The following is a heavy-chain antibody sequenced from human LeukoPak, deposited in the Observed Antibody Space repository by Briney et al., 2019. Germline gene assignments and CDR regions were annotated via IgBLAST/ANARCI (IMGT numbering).Heavy chain of an antibody. J-gene: IGHJ3*02. D-gene: IGHD1-26*01. V-gene: IGHV3-30-3*01. CDR2: ISYDGSNK. Sequence: GRSLRLSCAASGFTFSSYAMHWVRQAPGKGLEWVAVISYDGSNKYYADSVKGRFTISRDNSKNTLYLQMNSLRTEDTAVYYCAKETGATEAFDIWGQGTMVTVSS. CDR3: AKETGATEAFDI. CDR1: GFTFSSYA.